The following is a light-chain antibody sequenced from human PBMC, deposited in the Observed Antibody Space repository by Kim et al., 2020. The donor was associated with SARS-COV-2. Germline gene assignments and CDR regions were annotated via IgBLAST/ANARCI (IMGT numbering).Light chain of an antibody. CDR3: SSFTSSDTYV. Sequence: GQSITISCTGTSSDVGSYNYVSWYQQNPDKAPKVMIYDVNNRPSGVSNRFSGSKSGNTASLTISGLQAEDEADYYCSSFTSSDTYVFGTGTKVTVL. CDR1: SSDVGSYNY. J-gene: IGLJ1*01. CDR2: DVN. V-gene: IGLV2-14*03.